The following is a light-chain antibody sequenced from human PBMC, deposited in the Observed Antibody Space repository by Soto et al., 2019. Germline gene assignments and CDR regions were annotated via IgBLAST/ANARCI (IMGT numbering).Light chain of an antibody. J-gene: IGKJ2*01. CDR3: QQYGSSPPMYT. Sequence: EIVLTQSPGTLSLSQGEKATLSSGASQGVSGSTLAWYQQKPGQAPRLLIYGASSRATGIPDRFSGSGSGTDFTLTISRLEPEDFAVYYCQQYGSSPPMYTFGQGTKLEIK. CDR2: GAS. V-gene: IGKV3-20*01. CDR1: QGVSGST.